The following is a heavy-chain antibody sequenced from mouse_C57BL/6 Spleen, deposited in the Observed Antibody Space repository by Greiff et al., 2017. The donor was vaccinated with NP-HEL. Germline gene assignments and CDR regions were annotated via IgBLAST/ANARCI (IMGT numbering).Heavy chain of an antibody. J-gene: IGHJ4*01. V-gene: IGHV1-76*01. D-gene: IGHD1-1*01. CDR1: GYTFTDYY. CDR3: ARETHYYGSRSYYAMDY. Sequence: QVQLKQSGAELVRPGASVKLSCKASGYTFTDYYINWVKQRPGQGLEWIARIYPGSGNTYYNEKFKGKATLTAEKSSSTAYMQLSSLTSEDSAVYFCARETHYYGSRSYYAMDYWGQGTSVTVSS. CDR2: IYPGSGNT.